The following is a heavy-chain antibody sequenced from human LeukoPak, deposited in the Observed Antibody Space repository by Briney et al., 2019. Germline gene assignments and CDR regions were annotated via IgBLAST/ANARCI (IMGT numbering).Heavy chain of an antibody. Sequence: PGGSLRLSCAASGFTFSSCNMNWVRQAPGKGLEWVSYISYSSTTIYYADSVKGRFTTSRDNAKNSLYLQMNSLRAEDTAVYYCTRDLGATAYFGQGTLVTVSS. J-gene: IGHJ4*02. CDR2: ISYSSTTI. D-gene: IGHD1-26*01. CDR3: TRDLGATAY. CDR1: GFTFSSCN. V-gene: IGHV3-48*01.